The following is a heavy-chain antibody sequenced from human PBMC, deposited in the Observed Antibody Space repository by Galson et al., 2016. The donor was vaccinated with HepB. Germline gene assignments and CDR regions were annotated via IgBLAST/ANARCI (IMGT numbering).Heavy chain of an antibody. J-gene: IGHJ4*02. CDR2: TYYRSKWYN. CDR1: GDSVSSNSAA. Sequence: CAISGDSVSSNSAAWNWIRQSPSRGLEWLGRTYYRSKWYNDYAESVKSRIPITPDTSKNQFSLQLHSVTPDETAFYYCAGEGASGYALDYWGQGTLVTVSS. V-gene: IGHV6-1*01. CDR3: AGEGASGYALDY. D-gene: IGHD6-25*01.